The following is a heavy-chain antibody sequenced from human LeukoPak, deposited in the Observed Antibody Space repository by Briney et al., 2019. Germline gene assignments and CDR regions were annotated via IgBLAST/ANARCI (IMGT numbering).Heavy chain of an antibody. V-gene: IGHV4-59*08. Sequence: SETLSLTCTVSGGSISSYYWSWIRQPPGKGLEWIGYIYYSGSTNYNPSLKSRVTISVDTSKNQFSLKLSSVTAADTAVYYCARPTPYYYYGMDVWGQGTTVTVSS. CDR3: ARPTPYYYYGMDV. J-gene: IGHJ6*02. CDR1: GGSISSYY. CDR2: IYYSGST.